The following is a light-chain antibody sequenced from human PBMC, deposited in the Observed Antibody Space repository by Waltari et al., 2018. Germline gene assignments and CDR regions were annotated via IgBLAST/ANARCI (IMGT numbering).Light chain of an antibody. CDR1: QNVTSNY. CDR3: QQDYNVPYT. V-gene: IGKV3D-7*01. Sequence: PGERATLPCRASQNVTSNYLSWYQQKPGQAPRLLIYGASTRATGIPARFSGSGSGTDFTLTISSLQPEDFAIYYCQQDYNVPYTFGQGTKLDI. J-gene: IGKJ2*01. CDR2: GAS.